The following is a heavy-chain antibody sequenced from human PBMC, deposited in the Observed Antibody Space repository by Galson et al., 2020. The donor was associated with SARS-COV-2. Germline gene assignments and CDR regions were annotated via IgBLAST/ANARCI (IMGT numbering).Heavy chain of an antibody. D-gene: IGHD3-16*01. V-gene: IGHV3-15*01. CDR3: TTDDLWGIGGFFFDY. J-gene: IGHJ4*02. CDR1: GFTFINAW. Sequence: ESLKISCAASGFTFINAWMNWVRQAPGKGLEWVGRVTGKSGGGTIDYATPVKGRFTISRDDSKKTLYLQMDSLRSEDTAVYYCTTDDLWGIGGFFFDYWGQGTLVTVSS. CDR2: VTGKSGGGTI.